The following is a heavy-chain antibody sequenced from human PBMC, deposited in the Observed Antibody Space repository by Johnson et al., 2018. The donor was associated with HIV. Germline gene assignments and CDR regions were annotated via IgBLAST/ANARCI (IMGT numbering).Heavy chain of an antibody. CDR1: GSTLSSYW. Sequence: VQLVESGGGVVQPGRSLRLSCAASGSTLSSYWRSWVRQAPGQGPERVANITQDGSHKYYVDSVKGRFTISRDNAKNSLYLQMNSLRPEDTAVYYCAKVRRGYYEDAFSIWGQGTMVTVSS. D-gene: IGHD3-22*01. CDR3: AKVRRGYYEDAFSI. J-gene: IGHJ3*02. V-gene: IGHV3-7*02. CDR2: ITQDGSHK.